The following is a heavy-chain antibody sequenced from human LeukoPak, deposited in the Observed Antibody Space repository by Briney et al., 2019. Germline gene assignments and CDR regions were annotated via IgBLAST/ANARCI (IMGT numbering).Heavy chain of an antibody. CDR2: IYTSGST. D-gene: IGHD3-9*01. CDR3: ARRKVLRYFDWLPLDY. J-gene: IGHJ4*02. Sequence: SETLSLTCTVSGGSISSYYWSWIRQPAGKGLEWIGRIYTSGSTNYNPSLKSRVTMSVDKSKNQFSLKLSSVTAADTAVYYCARRKVLRYFDWLPLDYWGQGTLVTVSS. CDR1: GGSISSYY. V-gene: IGHV4-4*07.